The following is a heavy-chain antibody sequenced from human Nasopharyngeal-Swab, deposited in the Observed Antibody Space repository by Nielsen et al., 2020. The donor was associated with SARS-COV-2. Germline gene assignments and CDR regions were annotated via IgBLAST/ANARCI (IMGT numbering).Heavy chain of an antibody. Sequence: GSLRLSCTVSGGSIRSSSYYWGWIRQPPGKGLEWIGSIYYSGSTYYNPSLKSRVTISVDTSKNQFSLKLSSVTAADTAVYYCARLSGYSGYDERAFDYWGQGTLVTVSS. CDR3: ARLSGYSGYDERAFDY. CDR2: IYYSGST. V-gene: IGHV4-39*01. J-gene: IGHJ4*02. D-gene: IGHD5-12*01. CDR1: GGSIRSSSYY.